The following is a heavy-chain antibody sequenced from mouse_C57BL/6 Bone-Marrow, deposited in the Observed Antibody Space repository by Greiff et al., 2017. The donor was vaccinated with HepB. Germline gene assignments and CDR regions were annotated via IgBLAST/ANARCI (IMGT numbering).Heavy chain of an antibody. J-gene: IGHJ2*01. D-gene: IGHD1-2*01. CDR2: ISDGGSYT. Sequence: EVKLQESGGGLVKPGGSLKLSCAASGFTFSSYAMSWVRQTPEKRLEWVATISDGGSYTYYPDNVKGRFTISRDNAKNNLYLQMSHLKSEDTAMYYCAREGRHYFDYWGQGTTLTVSS. CDR1: GFTFSSYA. V-gene: IGHV5-4*01. CDR3: AREGRHYFDY.